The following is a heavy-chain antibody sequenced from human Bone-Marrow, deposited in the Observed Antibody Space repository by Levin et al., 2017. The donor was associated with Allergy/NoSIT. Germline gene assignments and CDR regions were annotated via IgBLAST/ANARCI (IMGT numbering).Heavy chain of an antibody. CDR1: GFTFSSYG. CDR2: IWYDGSNK. D-gene: IGHD3-9*01. CDR3: AREQNFDWLLPSYYMDV. J-gene: IGHJ6*03. V-gene: IGHV3-33*01. Sequence: GGSLRLSCAASGFTFSSYGMHWVRQAPGKGLEWVAVIWYDGSNKYYADSVKGRFTISRDNSKNTLYLQMNSLRAEDTAVYYCAREQNFDWLLPSYYMDVWGKGTTVTVSS.